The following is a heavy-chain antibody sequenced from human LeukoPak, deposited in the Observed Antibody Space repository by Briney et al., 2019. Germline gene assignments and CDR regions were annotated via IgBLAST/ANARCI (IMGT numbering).Heavy chain of an antibody. CDR3: ARRGQDCSSTSCYAGAFDY. Sequence: PGGSLRLSCAAYGFTFSSYWMHWVRQAPGKGRVWVSRINSDGSSTSYADSVKGRFTFSRDNAKNTLYLQMNSLRAEDTAVYYCARRGQDCSSTSCYAGAFDYWGQGTLVTVSS. CDR2: INSDGSST. D-gene: IGHD2-2*01. CDR1: GFTFSSYW. J-gene: IGHJ4*02. V-gene: IGHV3-74*01.